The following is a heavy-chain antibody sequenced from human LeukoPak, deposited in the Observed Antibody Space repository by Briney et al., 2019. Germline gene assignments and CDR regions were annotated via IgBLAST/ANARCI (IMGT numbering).Heavy chain of an antibody. J-gene: IGHJ4*02. CDR3: ARGGSAWYAPLGY. V-gene: IGHV3-30-3*01. Sequence: PGRSLRLSCAASEFTFSSYPMHWVRQAPGKGLEWVAVISSDGSNKYYADSVKGRFTISRDNSKNTLYLQMNSLRAEDTAVYYCARGGSAWYAPLGYWGQGTPVTVSS. D-gene: IGHD6-19*01. CDR2: ISSDGSNK. CDR1: EFTFSSYP.